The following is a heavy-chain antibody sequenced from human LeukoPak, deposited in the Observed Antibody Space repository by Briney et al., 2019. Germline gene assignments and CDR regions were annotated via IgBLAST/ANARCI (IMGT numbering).Heavy chain of an antibody. Sequence: SETLSLTCTVSGDSLRTTTYYWNWIRQPPGKGLEWIGYIYYSGSTNYDPSLKSRVTISVDTSKNQFSLKLSSVTAADTAVYYCASSPNPYDFWSGPHLDYWGQGTLVTVSS. CDR1: GDSLRTTTYY. D-gene: IGHD3-3*01. V-gene: IGHV4-61*01. J-gene: IGHJ4*02. CDR2: IYYSGST. CDR3: ASSPNPYDFWSGPHLDY.